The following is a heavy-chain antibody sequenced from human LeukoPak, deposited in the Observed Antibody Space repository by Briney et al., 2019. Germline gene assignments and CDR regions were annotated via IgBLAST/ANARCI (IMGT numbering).Heavy chain of an antibody. CDR3: ARIDNWMGSIDY. D-gene: IGHD1-20*01. CDR1: GGSFSGYY. CDR2: INHSGST. J-gene: IGHJ4*02. Sequence: SETLSLTCAVYGGSFSGYYWSWIRQPPGKGLEWIGEINHSGSTNYNPSLKSRVTISVDTSKNQFSLKLSSVTAADTAVYYCARIDNWMGSIDYWGQGTLVTVSS. V-gene: IGHV4-34*01.